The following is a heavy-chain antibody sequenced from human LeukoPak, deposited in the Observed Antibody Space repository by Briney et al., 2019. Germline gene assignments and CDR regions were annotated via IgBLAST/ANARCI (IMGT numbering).Heavy chain of an antibody. CDR1: GYTFTSYG. D-gene: IGHD3-10*01. CDR2: ISAYNGNT. J-gene: IGHJ5*02. V-gene: IGHV1-18*01. Sequence: GASVKVSCKASGYTFTSYGISWVRQAPGQGLEWMGWISAYNGNTNYAQKLQGRVTMTTDTSTSTAYMELRSLRSDDTAVYYCARVLTMVRGAFNWFDPWGQGTLATASS. CDR3: ARVLTMVRGAFNWFDP.